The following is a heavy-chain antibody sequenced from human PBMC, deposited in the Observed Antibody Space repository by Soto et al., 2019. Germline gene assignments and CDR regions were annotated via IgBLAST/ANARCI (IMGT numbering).Heavy chain of an antibody. Sequence: EVQLLESGGGLVQPGGSLRLSCAASGFTFSSYAMSWVRQAPGKGLEWVSAISGSGGSTYYADSVKGRFTISRDNSKDTLYLQMNILRAEDTAVYYCAKDGAATQLNRRYNKHDYWGQGTLVTVSS. J-gene: IGHJ4*02. D-gene: IGHD2-15*01. CDR3: AKDGAATQLNRRYNKHDY. CDR1: GFTFSSYA. CDR2: ISGSGGST. V-gene: IGHV3-23*01.